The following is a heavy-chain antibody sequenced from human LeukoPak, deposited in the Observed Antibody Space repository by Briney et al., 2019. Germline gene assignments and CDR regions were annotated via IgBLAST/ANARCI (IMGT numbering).Heavy chain of an antibody. D-gene: IGHD3-10*01. J-gene: IGHJ4*02. CDR3: ARLTMIRGVIDY. V-gene: IGHV5-51*01. Sequence: GESLKISCQGSGYSFSNYWIGWVRQMPGEGLVWMGIIYPGDSDTRYSPSFQGQVTISADRSISTAYLQWSSLKASDIAMYFCARLTMIRGVIDYWGQGTLVTVSS. CDR1: GYSFSNYW. CDR2: IYPGDSDT.